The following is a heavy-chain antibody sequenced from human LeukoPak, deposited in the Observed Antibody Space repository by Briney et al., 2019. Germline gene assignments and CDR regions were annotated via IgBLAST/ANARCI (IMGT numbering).Heavy chain of an antibody. CDR1: GYTFTGHF. D-gene: IGHD3-10*01. V-gene: IGHV1-2*02. CDR3: ARHRGAGEYPFDY. CDR2: ISPNNGGT. Sequence: ASVKVSCKASGYTFTGHFIHWVRQAPGQGLEWMGWISPNNGGTNYAQKFQGRVTMTRDTSTSTVYMELSSLRSEDTAVYYCARHRGAGEYPFDYWGQGTLVTVSS. J-gene: IGHJ4*02.